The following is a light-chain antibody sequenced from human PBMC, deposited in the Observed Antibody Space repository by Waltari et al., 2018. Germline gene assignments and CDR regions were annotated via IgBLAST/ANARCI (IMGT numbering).Light chain of an antibody. CDR2: KVN. CDR1: SSDVGAHDF. Sequence: QSALTPPASVSGSPGQSIPIPCTGTSSDVGAHDFVPWYHQHPGQAPKLMFYKVNYRPSGVSNRFSGSKSGDAASLTISGLQAEDEADYYCSSFTSGSSFYVFGTGTKVTVL. V-gene: IGLV2-14*03. CDR3: SSFTSGSSFYV. J-gene: IGLJ1*01.